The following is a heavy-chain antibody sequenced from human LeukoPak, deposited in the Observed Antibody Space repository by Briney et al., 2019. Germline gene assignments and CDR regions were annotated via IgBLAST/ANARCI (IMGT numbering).Heavy chain of an antibody. D-gene: IGHD1-26*01. V-gene: IGHV3-48*03. J-gene: IGHJ4*02. CDR2: ISNSGSTI. CDR3: TRESSTVGADY. Sequence: PGGSLRLSCAASGFTFSTYEMNWVRQTPGKGLEWISYISNSGSTIYYADSVRGRFTISRDNAKNSLYLQMSSLRAEDTAFYYCTRESSTVGADYWGLGTLVTVSS. CDR1: GFTFSTYE.